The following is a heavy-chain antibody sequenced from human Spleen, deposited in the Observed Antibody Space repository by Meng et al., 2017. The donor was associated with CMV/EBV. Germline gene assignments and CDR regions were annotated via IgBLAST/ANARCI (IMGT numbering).Heavy chain of an antibody. D-gene: IGHD3-10*01. V-gene: IGHV3-23*01. CDR1: GFTFDTYA. J-gene: IGHJ4*02. CDR2: ISARGDNT. Sequence: GESLKISCAASGFTFDTYAMTWVRQAPGKGLEWVSGISARGDNTYYAESVKGRFTISRDNSKNMLYLQVTSLRAEDTAVYYCAKQIAVRGVHLFYFDYWGQGTRVTVSS. CDR3: AKQIAVRGVHLFYFDY.